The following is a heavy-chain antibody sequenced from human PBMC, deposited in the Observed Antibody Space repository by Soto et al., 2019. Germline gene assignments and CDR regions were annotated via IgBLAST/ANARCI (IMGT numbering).Heavy chain of an antibody. V-gene: IGHV4-59*01. CDR1: GGSISSYY. CDR3: AREGMGYDILTGYYRGPAFDI. CDR2: IYYSGST. J-gene: IGHJ3*02. D-gene: IGHD3-9*01. Sequence: PSETLSLTCTVSGGSISSYYWSWIRQPPGKGLERIGYIYYSGSTNYNPSLKSRVTISVDTSKNKFSLKLSSVTAADTAVYYCAREGMGYDILTGYYRGPAFDIWGQGTMVTVSS.